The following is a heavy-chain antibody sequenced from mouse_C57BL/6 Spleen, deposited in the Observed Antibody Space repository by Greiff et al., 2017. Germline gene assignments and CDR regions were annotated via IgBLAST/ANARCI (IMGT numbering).Heavy chain of an antibody. CDR3: TRDYYGSSFAY. V-gene: IGHV5-9-1*02. Sequence: EVQGVESGEGLVKPGGSLKLSCAASGFTFSSYAMSWVRQTPEQRLEWVAYISSGGDYIYYADTVKGRFTISRDNARNTLYLQMSSLKSEDTAMYYCTRDYYGSSFAYWGQGTLVTVSA. D-gene: IGHD1-1*01. J-gene: IGHJ3*01. CDR1: GFTFSSYA. CDR2: ISSGGDYI.